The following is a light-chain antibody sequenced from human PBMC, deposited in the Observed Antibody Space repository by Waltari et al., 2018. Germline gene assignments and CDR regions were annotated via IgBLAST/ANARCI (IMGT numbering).Light chain of an antibody. CDR1: QYVSNY. CDR2: DAS. V-gene: IGKV3-11*01. CDR3: QQRSRWPLT. J-gene: IGKJ4*01. Sequence: EIVLTQSPATLSLSPGERAPLSCRASQYVSNYLGWYQQKLGQPPRLLIYDASNRATGIPARFSGSGSGTDFTLTIDSLEPEDFAVYYCQQRSRWPLTFGGGTKVEIK.